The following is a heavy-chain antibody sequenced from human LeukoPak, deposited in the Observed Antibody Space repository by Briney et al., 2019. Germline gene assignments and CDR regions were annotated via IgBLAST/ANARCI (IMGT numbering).Heavy chain of an antibody. CDR2: MNPNSGNT. CDR3: ARIYSSGWLSRDY. V-gene: IGHV1-8*01. Sequence: ASVKVSRKASGYTFTSYDINWVRQATGQGLEWMGWMNPNSGNTGYAQKFQGRVTMTRNTSISTAYMELSSLRSEDTAVYYCARIYSSGWLSRDYWGQGTLVTVSS. J-gene: IGHJ4*02. D-gene: IGHD6-19*01. CDR1: GYTFTSYD.